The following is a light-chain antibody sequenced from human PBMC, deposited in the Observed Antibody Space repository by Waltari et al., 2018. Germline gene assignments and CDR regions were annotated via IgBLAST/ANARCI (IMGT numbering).Light chain of an antibody. V-gene: IGLV1-40*01. CDR1: TSNIGAGYD. J-gene: IGLJ2*01. CDR2: ANN. Sequence: QSVLTQPPSVSGATGQRVTISCSGSTSNIGAGYDVHWYQQLPGTAPKPLIHANNVRPSGVPDRFSGSKSGTSASLAITGLQPEDEADYYCQSYDTSLSALVFGGGTKLTVL. CDR3: QSYDTSLSALV.